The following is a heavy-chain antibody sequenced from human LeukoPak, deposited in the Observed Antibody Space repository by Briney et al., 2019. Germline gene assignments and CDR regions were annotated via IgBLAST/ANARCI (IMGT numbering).Heavy chain of an antibody. D-gene: IGHD3-3*01. CDR2: ISNDSVDK. CDR1: GFTFSDYY. J-gene: IGHJ3*02. Sequence: GGSLRLSCVGSGFTFSDYYMSWIRQVPGKGLEWVSYISNDSVDKYYVDSVRGRFTIPRDNAKKSMYLQMSGLRVEDTAVYYCARRDWVSGAVRAFDIWGQGTMVTVSS. V-gene: IGHV3-11*04. CDR3: ARRDWVSGAVRAFDI.